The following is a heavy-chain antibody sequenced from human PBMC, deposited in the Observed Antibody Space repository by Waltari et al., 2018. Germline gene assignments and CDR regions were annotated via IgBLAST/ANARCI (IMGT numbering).Heavy chain of an antibody. CDR1: GYTFTSYD. V-gene: IGHV1-8*03. D-gene: IGHD4-17*01. CDR3: ARGHHDYGDYHDWFDP. CDR2: MNPNSGNT. J-gene: IGHJ5*02. Sequence: QVQLVQSGAEVKKPGASVKVSCKASGYTFTSYDINWVRQATGQGLEWMGWMNPNSGNTGYAQKCQGRVTITRNTSISTAYMELSSLRSEDTAVYYCARGHHDYGDYHDWFDPWGQGTLVTVSS.